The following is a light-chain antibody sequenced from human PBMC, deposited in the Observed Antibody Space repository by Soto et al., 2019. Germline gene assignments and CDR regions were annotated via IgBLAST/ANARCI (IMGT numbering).Light chain of an antibody. V-gene: IGKV1-5*01. Sequence: DIQMTQSPSTLSASVGGRVTITCRASQSVGTWVAWYQQKPGKAPKLLIYGASSLQSGVPSRFSGSGSGTEFTLIISSLQPEDFATYYCLQHNSYPWTFGQGTKVDIK. J-gene: IGKJ1*01. CDR1: QSVGTW. CDR2: GAS. CDR3: LQHNSYPWT.